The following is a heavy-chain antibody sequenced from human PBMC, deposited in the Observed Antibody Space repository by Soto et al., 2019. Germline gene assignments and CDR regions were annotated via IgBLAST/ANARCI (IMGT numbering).Heavy chain of an antibody. CDR1: GDSVSSNSAA. Sequence: QSQTLSLTCAISGDSVSSNSAAWNWIRQSPSRGLEWLGRTYYRSKWYNDYAVSVKSRITINPDTSKNQFSLQLNSVTPEDTAVYYCARETLGIVDILTGYYVSNWFDPWGQGTLVTVSS. CDR3: ARETLGIVDILTGYYVSNWFDP. CDR2: TYYRSKWYN. V-gene: IGHV6-1*01. D-gene: IGHD3-9*01. J-gene: IGHJ5*02.